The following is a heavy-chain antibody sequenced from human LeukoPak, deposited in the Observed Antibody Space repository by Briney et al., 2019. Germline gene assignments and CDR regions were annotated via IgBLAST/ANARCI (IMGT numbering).Heavy chain of an antibody. Sequence: SETLSLTCAVYGGPLSGYYWSWIRQPPGKGLEWIGEINHSGSTNYNPSLKSRVTISVDTSKNQFSLKLSSVTAADTAVYYCARSPPYDFWSGYYHSSNWFDPWGQGTMVTVSS. CDR2: INHSGST. V-gene: IGHV4-34*01. D-gene: IGHD3-3*01. CDR1: GGPLSGYY. J-gene: IGHJ5*02. CDR3: ARSPPYDFWSGYYHSSNWFDP.